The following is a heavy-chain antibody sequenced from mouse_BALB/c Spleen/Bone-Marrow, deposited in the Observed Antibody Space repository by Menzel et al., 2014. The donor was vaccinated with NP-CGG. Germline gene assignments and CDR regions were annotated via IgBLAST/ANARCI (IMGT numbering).Heavy chain of an antibody. CDR1: GYSITSDYAG. J-gene: IGHJ4*01. V-gene: IGHV3-2*02. D-gene: IGHD2-14*01. Sequence: EVKLMESGPGLVKPSQSLSLTCTVTGYSITSDYAGEGQRLRRFQGNKLEWMGYISYSGSTSYNPSLKSRISITRDTSKNQFFLQLNSVTTEDTATYYCARWRYAMDYWGQGTSVTVSS. CDR2: ISYSGST. CDR3: ARWRYAMDY.